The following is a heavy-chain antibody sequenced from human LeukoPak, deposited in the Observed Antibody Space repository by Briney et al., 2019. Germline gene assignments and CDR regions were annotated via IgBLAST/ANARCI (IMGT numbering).Heavy chain of an antibody. J-gene: IGHJ6*03. D-gene: IGHD1-26*01. Sequence: GESLKISCKGSGYNFTNYWIGWVRQMPGKGLEWMGIIYPGDSDTRYSPSFQGQVTISADKSISTAYLQWSSLKASDTAMYYCARHSLGGSYYSGYYYMDVWGKGTTVTVSS. CDR3: ARHSLGGSYYSGYYYMDV. V-gene: IGHV5-51*01. CDR1: GYNFTNYW. CDR2: IYPGDSDT.